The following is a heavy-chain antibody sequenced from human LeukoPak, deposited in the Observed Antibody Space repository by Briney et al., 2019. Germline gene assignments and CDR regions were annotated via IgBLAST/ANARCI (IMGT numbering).Heavy chain of an antibody. D-gene: IGHD2-21*02. J-gene: IGHJ4*02. CDR3: ARDYGVVTAISYYFDY. V-gene: IGHV1-46*01. CDR1: GYTFTSYY. CDR2: INPSGGST. Sequence: ASVKVSCKASGYTFTSYYMHWVRQAPGQGLEWMGIINPSGGSTSCAQKFQGRVTMTRDTSTSTVYMELSSLRSEDTAVYYCARDYGVVTAISYYFDYWGQGTLVTVSS.